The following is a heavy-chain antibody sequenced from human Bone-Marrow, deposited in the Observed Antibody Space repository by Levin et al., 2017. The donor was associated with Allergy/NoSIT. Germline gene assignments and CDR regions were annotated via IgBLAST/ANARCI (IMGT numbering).Heavy chain of an antibody. D-gene: IGHD6-13*01. V-gene: IGHV4-39*01. CDR2: IYYSGST. Sequence: SQTLSLTCTVSGGSISSSSYYWGWIRQPPGKGLEWIGSIYYSGSTYYNPSLKSRVTISVDTSKNQFSLKLSSVTAADTAVYYCARPRGKAAAGTAFDYWGQGTLVTVSS. J-gene: IGHJ4*02. CDR3: ARPRGKAAAGTAFDY. CDR1: GGSISSSSYY.